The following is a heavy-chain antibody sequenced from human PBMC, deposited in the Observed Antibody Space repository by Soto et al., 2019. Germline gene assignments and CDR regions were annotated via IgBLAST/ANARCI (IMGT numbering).Heavy chain of an antibody. Sequence: QSQTLSLTCAISGDSVSSNSAAWNWIRQSPSRGLEWLGRTYYRSKWYNDYAVSVKSRITINPDTSKNQFSLQLNSVTPEDTAVYYCARGRILGVVPAAPAPAGYYYYYYMDVWGKGTTVTVSS. D-gene: IGHD2-2*01. V-gene: IGHV6-1*01. CDR2: TYYRSKWYN. J-gene: IGHJ6*03. CDR3: ARGRILGVVPAAPAPAGYYYYYYMDV. CDR1: GDSVSSNSAA.